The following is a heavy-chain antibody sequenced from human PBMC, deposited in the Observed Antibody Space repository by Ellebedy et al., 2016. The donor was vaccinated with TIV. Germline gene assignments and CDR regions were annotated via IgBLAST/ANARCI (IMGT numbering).Heavy chain of an antibody. J-gene: IGHJ4*02. CDR3: ARGGGYCGSTSCYDDY. CDR1: GGSFSGYD. D-gene: IGHD2-2*01. CDR2: INHSGRT. Sequence: SETLSLTXAVYGGSFSGYDWSWIRQSPGKGLEWIGEINHSGRTNYNPSLKSRLTISVDTSKNQFSLKLSSVTAADTAVYYCARGGGYCGSTSCYDDYWGQGTLVTVSS. V-gene: IGHV4-34*01.